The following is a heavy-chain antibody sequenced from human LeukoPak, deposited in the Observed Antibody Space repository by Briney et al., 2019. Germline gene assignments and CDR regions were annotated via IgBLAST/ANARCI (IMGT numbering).Heavy chain of an antibody. CDR1: GGSISSYY. CDR2: IYYSENT. V-gene: IGHV4-59*01. CDR3: ARGRPEDL. D-gene: IGHD3/OR15-3a*01. Sequence: SETLSLTCTVSGGSISSYYWNWIRQPPGKGLEWIGYIYYSENTNYNPSLKSRVTISLDTSKNQFSLKLSSVTAADTAVYYCARGRPEDLWGQGTLVTVSS. J-gene: IGHJ4*02.